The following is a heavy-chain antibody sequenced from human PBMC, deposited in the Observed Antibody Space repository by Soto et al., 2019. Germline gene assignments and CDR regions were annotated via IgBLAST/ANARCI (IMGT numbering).Heavy chain of an antibody. D-gene: IGHD6-19*01. V-gene: IGHV3-74*01. CDR2: INSDGSST. CDR1: GFTFSSYW. J-gene: IGHJ4*02. CDR3: AIAVAGTVFDY. Sequence: EVQLVESGGGLVQPGGSLRLSCVVSGFTFSSYWIHWVRQAPGKGPVWVSRINSDGSSTSYADSVKGRFTICRDNAKNTMYLQMNSLRAEDTAVYYCAIAVAGTVFDYWGQGTLVTVSS.